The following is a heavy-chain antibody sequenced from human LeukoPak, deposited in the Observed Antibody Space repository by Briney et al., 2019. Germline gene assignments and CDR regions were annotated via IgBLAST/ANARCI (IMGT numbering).Heavy chain of an antibody. V-gene: IGHV4-59*01. J-gene: IGHJ6*02. CDR2: IYYSGST. CDR3: ARSAAGFTYYYYGMDV. CDR1: GGSISSYY. D-gene: IGHD6-13*01. Sequence: SETLSLTCTVSGGSISSYYWSWIRQPPGKGLEWIGYIYYSGSTNYNPSLKSRVTISVDTSKNQFSLKLSSVTAADTAVYYCARSAAGFTYYYYGMDVWGQGTTVTVSS.